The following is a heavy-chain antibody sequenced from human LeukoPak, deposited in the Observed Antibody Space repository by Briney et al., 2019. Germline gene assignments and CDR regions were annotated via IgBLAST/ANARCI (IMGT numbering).Heavy chain of an antibody. Sequence: ASVKVSCKASGYTFTSYYMHWVRQAPGQGLEWMGIINPSGGSTSYAQKFQGRVTMTRDTSTSTVYMELSSLRSEDTAVYYCARDQDYYGSGSSSNDYWGQGTLVTVPS. J-gene: IGHJ4*02. D-gene: IGHD3-10*01. CDR3: ARDQDYYGSGSSSNDY. CDR2: INPSGGST. CDR1: GYTFTSYY. V-gene: IGHV1-46*01.